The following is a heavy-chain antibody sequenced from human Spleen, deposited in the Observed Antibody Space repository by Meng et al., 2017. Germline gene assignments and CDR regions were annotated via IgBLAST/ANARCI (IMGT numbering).Heavy chain of an antibody. CDR1: GFYFNNAW. V-gene: IGHV3-64*02. Sequence: GGSLRLSCAASGFYFNNAWMSWVRQAPGKGLEYVSAISSNGGSTYYADSVKGRFTISRDNSKNTLYLQMGSLRAEDTAVYYCARGHGEVRGVIISPYYFDYWGQGTLVTVSS. J-gene: IGHJ4*02. CDR2: ISSNGGST. D-gene: IGHD3-10*01. CDR3: ARGHGEVRGVIISPYYFDY.